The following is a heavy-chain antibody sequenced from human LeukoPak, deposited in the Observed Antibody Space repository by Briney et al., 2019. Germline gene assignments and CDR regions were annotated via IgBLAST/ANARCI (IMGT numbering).Heavy chain of an antibody. CDR1: GFTFSSYA. CDR3: SKGPTYSSGWYYDY. V-gene: IGHV3-23*01. D-gene: IGHD6-19*01. CDR2: ISGSGGST. J-gene: IGHJ4*02. Sequence: GGSLRLSCAASGFTFSSYAMSWVRQAPGKGLEWVSAISGSGGSTYYADSVKGRFTISRDNSKNTLYLQMNSLRAEDTAVYYCSKGPTYSSGWYYDYWGQGPLVTVSS.